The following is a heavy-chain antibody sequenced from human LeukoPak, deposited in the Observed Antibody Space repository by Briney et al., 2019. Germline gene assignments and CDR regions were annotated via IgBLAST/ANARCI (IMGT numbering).Heavy chain of an antibody. J-gene: IGHJ3*02. CDR2: ISSSSSYI. V-gene: IGHV3-21*01. CDR3: ARDRPRYYYDSSGYLSDAFDI. D-gene: IGHD3-22*01. Sequence: GGSLRLSCAASGFTFSSYSMNWVRQAPGKGLEWVSSISSSSSYIYYADSVKGRFTISRDNAKNSLYLQMNSLRAEDTAVYYCARDRPRYYYDSSGYLSDAFDIWGQGTMVTVSS. CDR1: GFTFSSYS.